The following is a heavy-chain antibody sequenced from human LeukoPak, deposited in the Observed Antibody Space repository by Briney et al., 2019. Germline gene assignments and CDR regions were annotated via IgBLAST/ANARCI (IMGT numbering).Heavy chain of an antibody. CDR3: AGDCGGDCYSPEPDAFDI. CDR1: GGTFSSYA. CDR2: VIPIFGTA. D-gene: IGHD2-21*01. V-gene: IGHV1-69*01. J-gene: IGHJ3*02. Sequence: SSVKVSCKTSGGTFSSYAISWVRQAPGHGLEWMGGVIPIFGTANDAQKFQARVTITADESTSTAYMELSSLRSEDTAVYYCAGDCGGDCYSPEPDAFDIWGQGTMVTVSS.